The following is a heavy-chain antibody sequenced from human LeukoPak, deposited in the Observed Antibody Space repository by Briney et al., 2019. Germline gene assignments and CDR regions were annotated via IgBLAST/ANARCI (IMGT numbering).Heavy chain of an antibody. CDR1: GGSISNGDYY. Sequence: SETLSLTCSLSGGSISNGDYYWSWIRQPPGKGLEWIGYIYYGGSTYYKSSLKSRVIISIDASKNQFSLNLNSVTAADTALYYCARGMGGNQPDALDIWGQGTMVTVSS. V-gene: IGHV4-30-4*01. CDR3: ARGMGGNQPDALDI. J-gene: IGHJ3*02. D-gene: IGHD1-14*01. CDR2: IYYGGST.